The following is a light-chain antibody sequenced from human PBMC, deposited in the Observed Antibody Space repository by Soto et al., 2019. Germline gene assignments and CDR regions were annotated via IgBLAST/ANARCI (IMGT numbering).Light chain of an antibody. V-gene: IGKV3-11*01. CDR2: DAS. Sequence: EIVLTQSPATLSLSPGERATLSCRASQSVSSYLAWYQQKPGQAPRLLIYDASNRATGIPARFSGSGFGTDFTLTISSLEPADSAVYYCQQYGSSPLTFGEGTKVDI. CDR3: QQYGSSPLT. CDR1: QSVSSY. J-gene: IGKJ4*01.